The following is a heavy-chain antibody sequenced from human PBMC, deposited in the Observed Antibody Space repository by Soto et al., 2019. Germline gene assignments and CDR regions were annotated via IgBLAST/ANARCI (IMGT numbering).Heavy chain of an antibody. CDR2: ISTTGDTT. Sequence: EVQLLESGGGLVQPGGSLRLSCAASEFTFRNYAMSWVRQAPGKGLEWVSVISTTGDTTYYVDSVKGRFTISRDNSKNTLYLQMTSLRAEDTAAYYCATITMLRGVVTSFNYWGQGTLVTVSS. CDR3: ATITMLRGVVTSFNY. CDR1: EFTFRNYA. V-gene: IGHV3-23*01. D-gene: IGHD3-10*01. J-gene: IGHJ4*02.